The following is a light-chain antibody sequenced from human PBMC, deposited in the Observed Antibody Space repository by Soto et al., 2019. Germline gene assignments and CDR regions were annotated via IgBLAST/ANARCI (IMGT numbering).Light chain of an antibody. CDR3: CSYTTSNTRQIV. J-gene: IGLJ1*01. Sequence: QSVLTQPASVSGSPGQSITISCTGTSSDVGGYNYVSWYQHHPGKAPKLMIYDVSNRPSGVSNRFSGSKSGNTASLTISGLQPEDEADYYCCSYTTSNTRQIVFGTGTRSPY. CDR2: DVS. CDR1: SSDVGGYNY. V-gene: IGLV2-14*03.